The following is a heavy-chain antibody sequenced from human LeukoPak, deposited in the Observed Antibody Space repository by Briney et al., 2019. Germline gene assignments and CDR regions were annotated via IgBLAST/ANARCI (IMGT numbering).Heavy chain of an antibody. V-gene: IGHV3-48*04. CDR3: AREQKRTTVVTPEVNAFDI. D-gene: IGHD4-23*01. CDR1: GFSFSDYS. Sequence: QAGGSLRLSCAASGFSFSDYSMEWVRQAPGKGLEWVSYISSSGSTIYYADSVKGRFTISRDNAKNSLYLQMNSLRAEDTAVYYCAREQKRTTVVTPEVNAFDIWGQGTMVTVSS. J-gene: IGHJ3*02. CDR2: ISSSGSTI.